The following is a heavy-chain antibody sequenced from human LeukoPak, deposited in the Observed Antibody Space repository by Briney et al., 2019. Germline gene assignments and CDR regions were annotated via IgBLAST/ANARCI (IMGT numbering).Heavy chain of an antibody. D-gene: IGHD3-9*01. CDR1: GFTFSSYS. V-gene: IGHV3-21*01. Sequence: PGGSLRLSCAASGFTFSSYSMNWVRQAPGKGLEWVSSISSSSSYIYYADSVKGRFTISRDNAKNSLYLQMNSLRAEDTAVYYCAREYFPPGLLTIVFDNWGQGTLVTVSS. J-gene: IGHJ4*02. CDR2: ISSSSSYI. CDR3: AREYFPPGLLTIVFDN.